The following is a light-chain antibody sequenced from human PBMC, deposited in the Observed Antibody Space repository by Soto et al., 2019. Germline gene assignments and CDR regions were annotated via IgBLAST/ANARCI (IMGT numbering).Light chain of an antibody. CDR2: GAA. J-gene: IGKJ1*01. CDR3: LQYVSSPCT. Sequence: EIVLTQSAATMYLYRGERAILSCRASQTVGGWYLAWFQQNPGQTPRPLLYGAATREACVPDRFSGSGSGTDFSLNINSLEPEDFAVYYCLQYVSSPCTFGQGTKLQV. V-gene: IGKV3-20*01. CDR1: QTVGGWY.